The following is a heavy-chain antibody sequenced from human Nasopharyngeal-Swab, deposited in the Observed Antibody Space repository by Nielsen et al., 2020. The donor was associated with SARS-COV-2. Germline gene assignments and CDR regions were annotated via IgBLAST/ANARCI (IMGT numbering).Heavy chain of an antibody. CDR3: ARHVSSSWYAAVAGIRAFDY. J-gene: IGHJ4*02. V-gene: IGHV4-39*01. CDR2: FYYSGST. D-gene: IGHD6-13*01. Sequence: WSRKCPGQGLEWFGSFYYSGSTYYNPSLKSRVTISVDTSKNRFSLKLSSVTAADTAVYYCARHVSSSWYAAVAGIRAFDYWGQGTLVTVSS.